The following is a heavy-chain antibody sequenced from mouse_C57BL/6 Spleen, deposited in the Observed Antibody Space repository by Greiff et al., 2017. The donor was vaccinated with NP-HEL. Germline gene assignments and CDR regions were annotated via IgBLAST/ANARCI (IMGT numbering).Heavy chain of an antibody. CDR2: ISSGGSYT. CDR1: GFTFSSYG. CDR3: ARLSPYDYFDY. D-gene: IGHD2-3*01. Sequence: EVHLVESGGDLVKPGGSLKLSCAASGFTFSSYGMSWVRQTPDKRLEWVATISSGGSYTYYPDSVKGRFTISRDNAKNTLYLQMSSLKSEDTAMYYCARLSPYDYFDYWGQGTTLTVSS. V-gene: IGHV5-6*01. J-gene: IGHJ2*01.